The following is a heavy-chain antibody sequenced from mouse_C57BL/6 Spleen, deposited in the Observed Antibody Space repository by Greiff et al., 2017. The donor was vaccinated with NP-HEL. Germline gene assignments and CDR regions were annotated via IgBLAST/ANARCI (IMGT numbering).Heavy chain of an antibody. CDR2: INPNNGGT. Sequence: EVQLQQSGPELVKPGASVKISCKASGYTFTDYYMNWVKQSHGKSLEWIGDINPNNGGTSYNQKFKGKATLTVDKSSSTAYMELRSLTSEDSAVYYCARYTTVVDVWGQGTTLTVSS. J-gene: IGHJ2*01. CDR3: ARYTTVVDV. V-gene: IGHV1-26*01. D-gene: IGHD1-1*01. CDR1: GYTFTDYY.